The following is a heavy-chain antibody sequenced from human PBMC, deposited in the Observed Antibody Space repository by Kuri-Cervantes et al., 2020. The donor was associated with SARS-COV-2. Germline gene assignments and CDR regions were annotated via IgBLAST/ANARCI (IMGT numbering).Heavy chain of an antibody. D-gene: IGHD6-19*01. Sequence: GGSLRLSCAASGFTFSSYSMHWVRQAPGKGLEWVAVVSYDGSKKCYADSVKGRFTISRDNSKNTLYLQMNSLRAEDTAVYYCAKGAAEGGSGWLFDYWGQGTLVTVSS. V-gene: IGHV3-30*18. CDR1: GFTFSSYS. CDR2: VSYDGSKK. J-gene: IGHJ4*02. CDR3: AKGAAEGGSGWLFDY.